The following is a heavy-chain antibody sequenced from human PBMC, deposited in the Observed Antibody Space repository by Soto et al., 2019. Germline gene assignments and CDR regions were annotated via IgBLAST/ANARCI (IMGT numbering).Heavy chain of an antibody. V-gene: IGHV1-69*06. CDR3: ARDRIQLRLGKYSFNGMDV. CDR1: GGTFSDYA. Sequence: QVQLVQSGAEMRKPGSSLRVSCKASGGTFSDYAFSWVRQAPRQGLEWMGGIVPRFDSPNYAQKFGGRVTITADTSSSTVYMALSSLRFDDTAVYFCARDRIQLRLGKYSFNGMDVWGQGTTIIVSS. CDR2: IVPRFDSP. D-gene: IGHD3-16*01. J-gene: IGHJ6*02.